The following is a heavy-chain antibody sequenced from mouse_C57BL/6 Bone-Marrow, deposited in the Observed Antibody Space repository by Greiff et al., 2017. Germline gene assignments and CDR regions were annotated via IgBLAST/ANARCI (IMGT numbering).Heavy chain of an antibody. CDR3: ARRDTTVVTSFDY. D-gene: IGHD1-1*01. V-gene: IGHV1-80*01. CDR2: IYPGDGDT. CDR1: GYAFSSYW. J-gene: IGHJ2*01. Sequence: QVQLQQSGAELVKPGASVKISCKASGYAFSSYWMNWVKQRPGKGLEWIGQIYPGDGDTNYNGTFKGKATLTADKTSSTAYMQLSSLTSEDSAVYFCARRDTTVVTSFDYWGQGTTLTVSS.